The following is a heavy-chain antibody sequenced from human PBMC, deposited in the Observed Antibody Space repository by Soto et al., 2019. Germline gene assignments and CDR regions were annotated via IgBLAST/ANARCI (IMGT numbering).Heavy chain of an antibody. J-gene: IGHJ6*02. V-gene: IGHV3-7*05. CDR3: ARSRVPSRHYYYYYYGMDV. D-gene: IGHD6-6*01. CDR1: GFTFSSYW. Sequence: GGSLRLSCAASGFTFSSYWMSWIRQAPGKGLEWVANIKQDGSEKYYVDSVKGRFTISRDNAKNSLYLQMNSLRAEDTAVYYCARSRVPSRHYYYYYYGMDVWGQGTTVTVSS. CDR2: IKQDGSEK.